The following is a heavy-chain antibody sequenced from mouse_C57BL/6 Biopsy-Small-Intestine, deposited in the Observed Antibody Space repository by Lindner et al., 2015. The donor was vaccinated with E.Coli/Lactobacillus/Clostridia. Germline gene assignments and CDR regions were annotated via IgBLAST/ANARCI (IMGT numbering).Heavy chain of an antibody. J-gene: IGHJ2*01. Sequence: VQLQESGGEVIRPGTSVKVSCKASDYTFTSSDIHWVKQRPGQGLEWIGWIYPRDGSTWYNEKFRGKATLTVDTSSGTAFMELHSLTSEDSAVYFCAREGYGSSYSYYFDYWGQGTTLTVSS. CDR1: DYTFTSSD. V-gene: IGHV1-85*01. D-gene: IGHD1-1*01. CDR2: IYPRDGST. CDR3: AREGYGSSYSYYFDY.